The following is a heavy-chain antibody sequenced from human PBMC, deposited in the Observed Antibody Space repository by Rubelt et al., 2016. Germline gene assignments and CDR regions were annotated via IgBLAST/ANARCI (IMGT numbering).Heavy chain of an antibody. V-gene: IGHV3-53*01. CDR1: GFNVSSNY. D-gene: IGHD1-26*01. CDR2: IYGGGST. CDR3: ARDRVSVIYGKNAYDI. Sequence: EVQLVESGGGLIQPGGSLRLSCAGSGFNVSSNYMSWVRQAPRKGLEWVSVIYGGGSTDYADSVKGRFTISRDNSKNTLYLEMDGLRAEETAVYYGARDRVSVIYGKNAYDIWGQGTVVTVSS. J-gene: IGHJ3*02.